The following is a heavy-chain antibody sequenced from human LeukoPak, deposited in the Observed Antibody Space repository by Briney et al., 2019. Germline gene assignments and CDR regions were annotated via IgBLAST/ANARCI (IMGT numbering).Heavy chain of an antibody. CDR3: ARDHWGIVENGYDYFYYDLDV. V-gene: IGHV1-69*05. CDR2: IIPIYGTP. D-gene: IGHD7-27*01. CDR1: GGTFSSYA. Sequence: ASVKVSCKASGGTFSSYAFSWVRQAPGQGLEWMGGIIPIYGTPNYAQKFQGRFTITTDESTSTAYMELSSLRSEDTAVHYCARDHWGIVENGYDYFYYDLDVWGKGTTVTVSS. J-gene: IGHJ6*03.